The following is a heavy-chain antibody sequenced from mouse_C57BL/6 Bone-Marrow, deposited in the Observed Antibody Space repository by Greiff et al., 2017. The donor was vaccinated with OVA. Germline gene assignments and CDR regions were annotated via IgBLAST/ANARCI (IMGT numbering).Heavy chain of an antibody. V-gene: IGHV1-81*01. J-gene: IGHJ2*01. D-gene: IGHD1-1*01. Sequence: QVQLQQSGAELARPGASVKLSCKASGYTFTSYGISWVKQRPGQGLEWIGEIYPRSGNTYYNEKFKGKATLTADKSSSTAYMELRSLTSEYSAVYFWARRTTVVARDYWGQGTTLTVSS. CDR3: ARRTTVVARDY. CDR2: IYPRSGNT. CDR1: GYTFTSYG.